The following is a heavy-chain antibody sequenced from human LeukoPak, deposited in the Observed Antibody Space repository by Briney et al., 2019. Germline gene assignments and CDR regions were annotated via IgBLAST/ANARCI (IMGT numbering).Heavy chain of an antibody. D-gene: IGHD4-17*01. CDR3: ARDRYGDYVFDY. Sequence: GGSLRLSCAASGFIFSTYAMNWVRQAPGKALEWVSYISGSGSTIYYADFVKGRFAISRDNAKNTLYLQLISLTDEDTAMYYCARDRYGDYVFDYWGQGTLVTVSS. CDR1: GFIFSTYA. CDR2: ISGSGSTI. V-gene: IGHV3-48*02. J-gene: IGHJ4*02.